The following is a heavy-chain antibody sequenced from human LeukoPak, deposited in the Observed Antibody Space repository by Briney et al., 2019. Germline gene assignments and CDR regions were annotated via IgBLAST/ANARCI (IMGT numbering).Heavy chain of an antibody. V-gene: IGHV4-39*01. CDR2: IYYSGST. D-gene: IGHD6-13*01. CDR1: GFTFSSYA. Sequence: GSLRLSCAASGFTFSSYAMSWVRQPPGKGLEWIGSIYYSGSTYYNPSLKSRVTISVDTSKNQFSLKLSSVTAADTAVYYCARQFSSSWYNLYYYYYYMDVWGKGTTVTVSS. J-gene: IGHJ6*03. CDR3: ARQFSSSWYNLYYYYYYMDV.